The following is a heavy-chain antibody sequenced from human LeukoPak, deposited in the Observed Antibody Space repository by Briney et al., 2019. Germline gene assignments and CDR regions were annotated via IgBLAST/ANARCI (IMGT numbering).Heavy chain of an antibody. CDR1: GYTFTSYA. V-gene: IGHV1-3*01. CDR3: ARVANPYSSPDY. D-gene: IGHD6-13*01. Sequence: ASVKVSCKASGYTFTSYAMHWVRQAPGQRLEWMGWINAGNGNTKYSQKFQGRVTITRDTSASTAYMELSSLRSEDTAVYYCARVANPYSSPDYWGQGTLVTVSS. J-gene: IGHJ4*02. CDR2: INAGNGNT.